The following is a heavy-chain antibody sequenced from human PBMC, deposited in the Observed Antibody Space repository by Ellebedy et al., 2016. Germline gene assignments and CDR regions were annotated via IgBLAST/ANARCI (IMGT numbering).Heavy chain of an antibody. CDR2: INPNSGGT. D-gene: IGHD1-26*01. CDR3: ARSLQLDPGIMGY. CDR1: GYTFTGYY. J-gene: IGHJ4*02. Sequence: ASVKVSCXASGYTFTGYYMHWVRQAPGQGLEWMGWINPNSGGTNYAQKFQGWVTMTRDTSISTAYMELSRLRSDDTAVYYCARSLQLDPGIMGYWGQGTLVTVSS. V-gene: IGHV1-2*04.